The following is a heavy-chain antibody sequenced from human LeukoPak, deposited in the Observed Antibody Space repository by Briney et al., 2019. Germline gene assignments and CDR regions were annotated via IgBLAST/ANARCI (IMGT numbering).Heavy chain of an antibody. J-gene: IGHJ5*02. CDR2: IYYTGST. V-gene: IGHV4-59*01. CDR1: GFTFSSYA. D-gene: IGHD3-22*01. Sequence: PGGSLRLSCAASGFTFSSYAMSWVRQPPGKGLEWIGYIYYTGSTNHNPSLKSRVTISIDSSKNQFSLRLTSVTAADTALYYCARLDYDSSVYYPYNWFDPWGQGILVTVSS. CDR3: ARLDYDSSVYYPYNWFDP.